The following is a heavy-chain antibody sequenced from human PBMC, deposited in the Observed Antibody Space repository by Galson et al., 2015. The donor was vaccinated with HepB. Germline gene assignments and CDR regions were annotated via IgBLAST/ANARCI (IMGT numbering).Heavy chain of an antibody. CDR3: ARGIRSILGSQWFDP. V-gene: IGHV4-39*02. CDR2: VFHRGGT. CDR1: CGSIISDCSY. J-gene: IGHJ5*02. Sequence: SETPSLTRPVPCGSIISDCSYWGWVRHSPRKGREGVGGVFHRGGTYEHPALKKWGTASVGYPQTHFSPKLSSVTAADTAVYFCARGIRSILGSQWFDPWGQGTLVIVSS. D-gene: IGHD2-2*01.